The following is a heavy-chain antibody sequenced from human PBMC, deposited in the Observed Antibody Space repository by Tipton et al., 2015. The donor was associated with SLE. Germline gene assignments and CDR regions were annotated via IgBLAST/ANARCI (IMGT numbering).Heavy chain of an antibody. CDR2: IYPRDSEI. CDR3: ARLGTYYIWGNPLLYYFDY. CDR1: GYSFVSHW. V-gene: IGHV5-51*03. Sequence: QLVQSGAEVRKPGESLTISCRGSGYSFVSHWIGWVRQMPGKGLEWMGMIYPRDSEIRYSPSLQGQVTISADKSISTAYLQWSSLKASDTAMYYCARLGTYYIWGNPLLYYFDYWGQGTLVTVSS. J-gene: IGHJ4*02. D-gene: IGHD3-16*01.